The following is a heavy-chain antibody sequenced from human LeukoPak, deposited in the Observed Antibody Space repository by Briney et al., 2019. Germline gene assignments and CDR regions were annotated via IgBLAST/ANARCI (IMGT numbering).Heavy chain of an antibody. D-gene: IGHD3-10*01. Sequence: PSETLSLTCTVSGGSISSSSYYWGWIRQPPGKGLEWIGSIYYSGSTYYNPSLKSRVTISVDTSKNQFSLKLSSVTAADTAVYYRARERVQHGNWFDPWGQGTLVTVSS. CDR1: GGSISSSSYY. V-gene: IGHV4-39*07. J-gene: IGHJ5*02. CDR2: IYYSGST. CDR3: ARERVQHGNWFDP.